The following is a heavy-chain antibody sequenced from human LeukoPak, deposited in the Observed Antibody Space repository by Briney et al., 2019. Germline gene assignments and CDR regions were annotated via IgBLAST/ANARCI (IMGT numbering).Heavy chain of an antibody. Sequence: GGSLRLSCAASGFRFDDYAMHWVRQAPGKGLEWGSGISWNSGSIVYADSVKGGFNICRDNAKNCVYVQMNSRRAEDAALYYCAKDMFRLGYCSGGSCPVDYWGQGTLVTVSS. J-gene: IGHJ4*02. CDR1: GFRFDDYA. D-gene: IGHD2-15*01. V-gene: IGHV3-9*01. CDR3: AKDMFRLGYCSGGSCPVDY. CDR2: ISWNSGSI.